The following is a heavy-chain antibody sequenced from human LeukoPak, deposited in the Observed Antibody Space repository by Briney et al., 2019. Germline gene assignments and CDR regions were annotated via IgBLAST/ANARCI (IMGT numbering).Heavy chain of an antibody. Sequence: SETLSLTCTVSGVSVSSDTYYWSWLRQPPGKGLEWIGYIHYSGTTNYNPSLKSRVTISVDTSKNQFSLKLSSVTAADTAIYYCARLISIHDAFDIWGQGTLVTVSS. J-gene: IGHJ3*02. V-gene: IGHV4-61*01. CDR2: IHYSGTT. D-gene: IGHD3-3*02. CDR1: GVSVSSDTYY. CDR3: ARLISIHDAFDI.